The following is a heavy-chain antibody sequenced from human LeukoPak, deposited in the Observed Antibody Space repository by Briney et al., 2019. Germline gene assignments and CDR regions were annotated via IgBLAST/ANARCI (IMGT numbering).Heavy chain of an antibody. V-gene: IGHV4-59*01. CDR1: GGSISSYY. Sequence: SETLSLTCTVSGGSISSYYWSWIRQPPGKGLEWIGYIYYSGSTNYSPSLKSRVTISVDTSKNQFSLKLSSVTAADTAVYYCARVEDYFDYWGQGTLVTVSS. CDR2: IYYSGST. J-gene: IGHJ4*02. D-gene: IGHD3-3*01. CDR3: ARVEDYFDY.